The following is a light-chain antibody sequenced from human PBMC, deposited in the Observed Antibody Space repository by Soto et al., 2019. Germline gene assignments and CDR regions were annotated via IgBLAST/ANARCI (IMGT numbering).Light chain of an antibody. CDR3: QVWDTSSDHAV. V-gene: IGLV3-21*02. Sequence: SYELTQPPSVSVAPGQTARITCGGHNIGGKSVNWYQQMPGQAPLLVVHDDSARPSGIPERFSGSNSGNTAMLTISRVEAGDEADYYCQVWDTSSDHAVFGGGTKLTVL. CDR1: NIGGKS. J-gene: IGLJ2*01. CDR2: DDS.